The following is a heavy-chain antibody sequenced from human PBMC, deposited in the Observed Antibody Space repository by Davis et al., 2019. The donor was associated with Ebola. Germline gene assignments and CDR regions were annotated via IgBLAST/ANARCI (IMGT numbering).Heavy chain of an antibody. CDR2: ISSSGSTI. CDR1: GFTFSSYE. V-gene: IGHV3-48*03. D-gene: IGHD5-18*01. J-gene: IGHJ4*02. CDR3: ARGDETGIQLWSLLDY. Sequence: GESLKISCAASGFTFSSYEMNWVRQAPGKGLEWVSYISSSGSTIYYADSVKGRFTISRDNAKNSLYLQMNSLRAEDTAVYYCARGDETGIQLWSLLDYWGQGILVTVSS.